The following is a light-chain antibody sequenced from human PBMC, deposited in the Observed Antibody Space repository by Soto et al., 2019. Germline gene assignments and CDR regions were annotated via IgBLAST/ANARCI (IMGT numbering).Light chain of an antibody. CDR1: SSDIGNYNL. V-gene: IGLV2-23*01. CDR3: CSFAGSTPS. J-gene: IGLJ2*01. Sequence: QSALTQPASVSGSPGQSITISCTGTSSDIGNYNLVSWYQQHPGKAPKLIIYEGSKRPSGVSNRFSASKSGNMASLTISGHQAEDVADYYCCSFAGSTPSLGGGTKLTVL. CDR2: EGS.